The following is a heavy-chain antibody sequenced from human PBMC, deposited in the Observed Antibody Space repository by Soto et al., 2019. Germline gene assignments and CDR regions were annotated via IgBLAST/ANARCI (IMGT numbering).Heavy chain of an antibody. CDR1: GGTFSSYT. V-gene: IGHV1-69*04. D-gene: IGHD3-10*01. J-gene: IGHJ5*02. Sequence: ASVKVSCKASGGTFSSYTISWVRQAPGQGLEWMGRIIPILGIANYAQKFQGRVTITADKSTSTAYMELSSLRSEDTAVYYCARDRMVRGVDCFDPWGQGTLVTVSS. CDR2: IIPILGIA. CDR3: ARDRMVRGVDCFDP.